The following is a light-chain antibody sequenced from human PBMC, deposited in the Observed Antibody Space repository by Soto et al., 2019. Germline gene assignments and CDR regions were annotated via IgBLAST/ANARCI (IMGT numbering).Light chain of an antibody. CDR1: TSNVGGYNY. CDR3: SSFTSTSTQV. J-gene: IGLJ3*02. CDR2: EVN. Sequence: QSALTQPASVSGSPGQTITISCTGSTSNVGGYNYVSWYQQHPGKAPNLLIYEVNNRPSGVSNRFSGSKSDNTASLTISGLQAEDEADYYCSSFTSTSTQVLGGGTKLTVL. V-gene: IGLV2-14*01.